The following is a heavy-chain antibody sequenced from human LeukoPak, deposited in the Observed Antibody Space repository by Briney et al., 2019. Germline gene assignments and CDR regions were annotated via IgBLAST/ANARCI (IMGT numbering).Heavy chain of an antibody. CDR2: ISRNSGSI. V-gene: IGHV3-9*01. CDR1: GFTFDDYA. D-gene: IGHD6-19*01. J-gene: IGHJ4*02. CDR3: AKDIGYSSGWFDY. Sequence: GGSLRLSCAASGFTFDDYAMHWVRQAPGKGLEWVSGISRNSGSIGYADSVKGRFTISRDNAKNSLYLQMNSLRAEDTALYYCAKDIGYSSGWFDYWGQGTLVTVSS.